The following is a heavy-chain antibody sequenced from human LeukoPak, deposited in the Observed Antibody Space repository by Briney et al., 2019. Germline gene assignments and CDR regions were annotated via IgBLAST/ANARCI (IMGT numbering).Heavy chain of an antibody. J-gene: IGHJ4*02. CDR2: IKQDGSEK. CDR1: GFTFSSYS. CDR3: TRVRSGRDFDS. V-gene: IGHV3-7*01. D-gene: IGHD3-10*01. Sequence: PGGSLRLSCAASGFTFSSYSMNWVRQAPGKGLEWVANIKQDGSEKYYVDSVKGRFTISRDNAKNSLYLEMNSLRAEDTAVYYCTRVRSGRDFDSWGQGTLVTVSS.